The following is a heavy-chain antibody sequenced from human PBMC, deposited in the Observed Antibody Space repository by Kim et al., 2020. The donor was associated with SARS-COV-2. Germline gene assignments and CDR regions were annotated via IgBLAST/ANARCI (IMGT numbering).Heavy chain of an antibody. CDR3: TTAVHDYSCCWFDP. D-gene: IGHD4-4*01. V-gene: IGHV3-15*01. Sequence: AAPVKGRFTISRDDSKNTLYLQMNSLRTEDTAVYYCTTAVHDYSCCWFDPWGQGTLVIVSS. J-gene: IGHJ5*02.